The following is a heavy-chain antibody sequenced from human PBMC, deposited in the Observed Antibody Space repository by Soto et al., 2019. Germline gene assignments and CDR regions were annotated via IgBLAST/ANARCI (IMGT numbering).Heavy chain of an antibody. D-gene: IGHD5-18*01. Sequence: HPGGSLRLSCAASGFTFSSYAMSWVRQAPGKGLEWVSVISYSGGSTYYADSVKGRFTISGDNSKNTLYLQMNSLRADDTAVYYCAKSKEQPWLVLDYWGQGTLVTVSS. V-gene: IGHV3-23*01. J-gene: IGHJ4*02. CDR1: GFTFSSYA. CDR3: AKSKEQPWLVLDY. CDR2: ISYSGGST.